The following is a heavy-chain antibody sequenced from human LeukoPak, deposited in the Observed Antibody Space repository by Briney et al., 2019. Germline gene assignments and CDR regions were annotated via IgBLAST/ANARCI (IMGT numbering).Heavy chain of an antibody. CDR3: ARGGKGEAYFYYYLDV. CDR2: IYPDDSDT. D-gene: IGHD3-10*01. J-gene: IGHJ6*03. Sequence: GESLKISCVASGYTFSRYWIGWVRQMPGKGLEWMGLIYPDDSDTRYSPSFEGQVTISADKSITTAYLQWSSLKASDTAIYYCARGGKGEAYFYYYLDVWGKGTPVTVSS. V-gene: IGHV5-51*01. CDR1: GYTFSRYW.